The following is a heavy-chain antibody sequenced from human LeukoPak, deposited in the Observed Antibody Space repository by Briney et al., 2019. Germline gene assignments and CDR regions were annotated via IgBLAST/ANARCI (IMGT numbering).Heavy chain of an antibody. V-gene: IGHV4-59*08. Sequence: PSETLSLTFNVSGGSISSDYWSWIRQSPGKGLDWIGYIYYNGRTNYNPSLKSRVTISVDTSKTQFSLKLSSATAADTAIYYCARHGLRDDAFDIWGQGIMVTVSS. J-gene: IGHJ3*02. CDR3: ARHGLRDDAFDI. CDR1: GGSISSDY. D-gene: IGHD5/OR15-5a*01. CDR2: IYYNGRT.